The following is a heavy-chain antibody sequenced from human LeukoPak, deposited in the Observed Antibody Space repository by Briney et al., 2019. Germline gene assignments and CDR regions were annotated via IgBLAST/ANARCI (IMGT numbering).Heavy chain of an antibody. CDR1: GFTFSSYT. V-gene: IGHV3-64*01. CDR3: ARERCSSTSCYFSWFDP. CDR2: ISSNGGST. J-gene: IGHJ5*02. Sequence: GGSLRLSCAASGFTFSSYTIHWVRQAPGKGLEYVSAISSNGGSTYYANSVKGRFTISRDNSKNTLYLQMGSLRAEDTAVYYCARERCSSTSCYFSWFDPWGQGTLVTVSS. D-gene: IGHD2-2*01.